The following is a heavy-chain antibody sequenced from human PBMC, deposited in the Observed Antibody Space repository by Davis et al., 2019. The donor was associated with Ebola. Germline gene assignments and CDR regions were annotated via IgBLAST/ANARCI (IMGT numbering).Heavy chain of an antibody. CDR1: GFTFSSYW. V-gene: IGHV3-74*01. Sequence: GESLKISCAASGFTFSSYWMHWVRQAPGKGLVWVSRINSDGSSTSYADSVKGRFTISRDNAKNSLYLQMNSLRAEDTAVYYCARDDNYDILTGYYTHWGQGTLVTVSS. CDR3: ARDDNYDILTGYYTH. CDR2: INSDGSST. J-gene: IGHJ4*02. D-gene: IGHD3-9*01.